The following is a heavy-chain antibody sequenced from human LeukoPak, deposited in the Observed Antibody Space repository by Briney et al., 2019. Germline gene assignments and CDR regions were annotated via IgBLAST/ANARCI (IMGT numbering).Heavy chain of an antibody. CDR3: ASRNSKWLVNYFDY. D-gene: IGHD6-19*01. J-gene: IGHJ4*02. V-gene: IGHV3-11*04. CDR2: ISSSGSTI. Sequence: GGSLRLSCAASGFTFSDYYMSWIRQAPGKGLEWVSYISSSGSTIYYADSVKGRFTISRDNAKNSLYLQMNSLRAEDTAVYYCASRNSKWLVNYFDYRGQGTLVTVSS. CDR1: GFTFSDYY.